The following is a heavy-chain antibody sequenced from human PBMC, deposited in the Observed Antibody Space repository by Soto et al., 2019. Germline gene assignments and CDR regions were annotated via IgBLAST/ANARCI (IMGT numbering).Heavy chain of an antibody. D-gene: IGHD6-6*01. V-gene: IGHV5-51*01. CDR1: GYSFTSYW. Sequence: SLKISCKGSGYSFTSYWIGWVRQMPGKGLEWMGIIYPGDSDTRYSPSFQGQVTISADKSISTAYLQWSSLKASDTAMYYCARVAASPSYYYYGTDVWGQGTKVTVPS. CDR3: ARVAASPSYYYYGTDV. J-gene: IGHJ6*02. CDR2: IYPGDSDT.